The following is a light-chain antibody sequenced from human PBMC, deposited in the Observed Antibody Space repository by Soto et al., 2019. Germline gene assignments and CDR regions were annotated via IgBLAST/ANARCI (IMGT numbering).Light chain of an antibody. J-gene: IGKJ1*01. CDR2: GAS. CDR3: QQYGRSPPT. V-gene: IGKV3-20*01. Sequence: EIVLAQSPGTLSLSPGGRATLSFRASQSVSSSYLAWYQQKPGQAPRLLIYGASSRATGIPDRFSGSGSGTDFTLTISRLEPEDFAVYYCQQYGRSPPTFGQGTKVDIK. CDR1: QSVSSSY.